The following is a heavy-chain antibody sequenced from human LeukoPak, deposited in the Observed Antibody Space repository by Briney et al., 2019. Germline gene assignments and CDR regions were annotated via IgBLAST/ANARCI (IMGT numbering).Heavy chain of an antibody. Sequence: VSVKVSCKASGYTFTNYGISWVRQAPGQGLEWMGWISAYNGNTNYAQKLQGRVTMTTDTSTSTAYMELRSLRSDDTAVYYCARDLVYGGNSSPFDYWGQGTLVTVSS. D-gene: IGHD4-23*01. V-gene: IGHV1-18*01. CDR2: ISAYNGNT. CDR3: ARDLVYGGNSSPFDY. CDR1: GYTFTNYG. J-gene: IGHJ4*02.